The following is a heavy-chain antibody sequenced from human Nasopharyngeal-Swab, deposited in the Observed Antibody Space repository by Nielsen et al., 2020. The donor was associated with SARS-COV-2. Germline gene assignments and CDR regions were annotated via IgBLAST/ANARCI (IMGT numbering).Heavy chain of an antibody. CDR1: GGTFSSYA. CDR3: ARGSGYSYGYWTGYYFDY. CDR2: IIPIFGTA. V-gene: IGHV1-69*13. D-gene: IGHD5-18*01. J-gene: IGHJ4*02. Sequence: SVKVSCKASGGTFSSYAISWVRQAPGQGLEWMGGIIPIFGTANYAQKFQGRVTITADESTGTAYMELSSLRSEDTAVYYCARGSGYSYGYWTGYYFDYWGQGTLVTVSS.